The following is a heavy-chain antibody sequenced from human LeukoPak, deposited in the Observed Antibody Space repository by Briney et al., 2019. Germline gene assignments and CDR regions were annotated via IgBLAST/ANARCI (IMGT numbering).Heavy chain of an antibody. CDR1: GFTVSGNY. D-gene: IGHD4-23*01. V-gene: IGHV3-66*01. CDR3: ARGTVVTPERGYYFDY. Sequence: GGSLRLSCAASGFTVSGNYMSWVRQAPGNGLEWVSVIYSGGSTYYADSVKGRFTISRDNSKNTLYLQMSSLRAKDTAVYYCARGTVVTPERGYYFDYWGQGTLVTVSS. CDR2: IYSGGST. J-gene: IGHJ4*02.